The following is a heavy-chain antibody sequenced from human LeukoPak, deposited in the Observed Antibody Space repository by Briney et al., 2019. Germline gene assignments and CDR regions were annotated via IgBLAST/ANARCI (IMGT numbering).Heavy chain of an antibody. CDR3: AKDRESGYAPYDMDV. J-gene: IGHJ6*02. Sequence: GGSLRLSCAASGFTFSSYAMTWVRQAPGKGLEWVSTISGSGGSTFYADSVMGRFTISRDNSKNTLSLHMNSLRAEDTAIYYCAKDRESGYAPYDMDVWGRGTTVTVSS. V-gene: IGHV3-23*01. CDR1: GFTFSSYA. CDR2: ISGSGGST. D-gene: IGHD5-12*01.